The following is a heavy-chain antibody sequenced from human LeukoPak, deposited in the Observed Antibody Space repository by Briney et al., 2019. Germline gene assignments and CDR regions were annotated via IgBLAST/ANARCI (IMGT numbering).Heavy chain of an antibody. V-gene: IGHV3-23*01. CDR2: INNSGGRT. CDR1: GFIFSSYA. J-gene: IGHJ4*02. Sequence: PGGSLRLSCAASGFIFSSYAMSWVRQAPGKGLEWVSNINNSGGRTYYADSVKGRFTISRDNSKNTLYLQMNSLRAEDTAVYFCAKDRLAAALDYWGQGTLVTVSS. CDR3: AKDRLAAALDY. D-gene: IGHD6-13*01.